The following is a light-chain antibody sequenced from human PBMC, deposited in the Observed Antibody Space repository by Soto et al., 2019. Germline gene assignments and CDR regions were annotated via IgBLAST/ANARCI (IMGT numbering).Light chain of an antibody. CDR2: DDS. J-gene: IGLJ1*01. CDR1: NLGTKS. CDR3: QVWDSSSDHYV. Sequence: SYELAQPPSVSVAPGQTARISCGGSNLGTKSVHWYQQKPGQAPLLVVYDDSDRPSGIPERFSGSNSGNTATLTIRGVEAGDEADYYCQVWDSSSDHYVFGSGTKVTVL. V-gene: IGLV3-21*02.